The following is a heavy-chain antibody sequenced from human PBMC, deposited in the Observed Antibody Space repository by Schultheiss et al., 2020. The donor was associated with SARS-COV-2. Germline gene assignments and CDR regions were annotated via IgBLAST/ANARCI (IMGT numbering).Heavy chain of an antibody. J-gene: IGHJ4*02. D-gene: IGHD2-15*01. CDR2: ISGSGGST. CDR3: AKIRSGHNDFDY. V-gene: IGHV3-23*01. CDR1: GFTFSDYY. Sequence: GESLKISCAASGFTFSDYYMSWIRQAPGKGLEWVSAISGSGGSTYYADSVKGRFTISRDNSKNTLYLQMNSLRAEDTAVYYCAKIRSGHNDFDYWGQGTLVTVSS.